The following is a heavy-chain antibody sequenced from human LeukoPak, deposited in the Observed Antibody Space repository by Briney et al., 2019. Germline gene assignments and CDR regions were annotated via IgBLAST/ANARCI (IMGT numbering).Heavy chain of an antibody. CDR1: GGSFSGYY. Sequence: SETLSLTCAVYGGSFSGYYWSWIRQSPGKGLEWIGEINHSGTTNCNPSLKSRISISVDTSKNQFSLKLSSVTAAGTAVYYCARPSGGFFFDYWGQGTPVTVSS. CDR3: ARPSGGFFFDY. D-gene: IGHD2-15*01. CDR2: INHSGTT. V-gene: IGHV4-34*01. J-gene: IGHJ4*02.